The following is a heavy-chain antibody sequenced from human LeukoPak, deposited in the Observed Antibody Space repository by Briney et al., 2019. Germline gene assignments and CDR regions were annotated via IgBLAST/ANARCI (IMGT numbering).Heavy chain of an antibody. Sequence: PSETLSLTCTDSGGSISSYYWSWIRQPAGKGLEWIGRIYTSGSTNYNPSLKSRVTMSVDTSKNQFSLKLSSVTAADTAVYYCARAGEYSSGWYSDYYYYMDVWGKGTTVTVSS. CDR1: GGSISSYY. D-gene: IGHD6-19*01. CDR2: IYTSGST. V-gene: IGHV4-4*07. CDR3: ARAGEYSSGWYSDYYYYMDV. J-gene: IGHJ6*03.